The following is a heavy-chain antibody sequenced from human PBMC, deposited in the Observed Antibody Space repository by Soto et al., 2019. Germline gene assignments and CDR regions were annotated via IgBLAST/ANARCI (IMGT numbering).Heavy chain of an antibody. D-gene: IGHD3-9*01. V-gene: IGHV3-11*04. Sequence: PGGSLRLSCAASGFTFSDYYMSWIRQAPGKGLEWVSYISSSGSTIYYADSVKGRFTISRDNSKKTLYLQMNSLRAEDTAVYYCARVFDTYYFDSWGQGNMVTVSS. CDR3: ARVFDTYYFDS. CDR1: GFTFSDYY. CDR2: ISSSGSTI. J-gene: IGHJ4*02.